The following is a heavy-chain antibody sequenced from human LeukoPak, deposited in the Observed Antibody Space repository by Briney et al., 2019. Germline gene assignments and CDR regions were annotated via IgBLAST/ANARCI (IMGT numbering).Heavy chain of an antibody. CDR2: INSDGSSA. CDR3: ARASYDISDY. CDR1: GFSFSSYW. J-gene: IGHJ4*02. Sequence: GWSLRLSCAASGFSFSSYWMHWVRQAPGKGLVWVSRINSDGSSATYADSVKGRFTISRDNAKNTLYLQINSLRAEDTAVYYCARASYDISDYWGQGTLVTVSS. V-gene: IGHV3-74*01. D-gene: IGHD3-9*01.